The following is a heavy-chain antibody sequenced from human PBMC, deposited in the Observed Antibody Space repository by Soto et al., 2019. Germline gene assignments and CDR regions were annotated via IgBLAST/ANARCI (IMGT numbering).Heavy chain of an antibody. CDR2: INAGNGNT. J-gene: IGHJ2*01. CDR1: GYSFANXV. V-gene: IGHV1-3*01. CDR3: ARVGTTVTTYWYFDL. Sequence: ASVKVSCKASGYSFANXVIYWVRQAPGQRLEWMGWINAGNGNTKYSQKFQGRVTITRDTSATTAYMELSSLRSEDTAVYYCARVGTTVTTYWYFDLWGRGTLVTVSS. D-gene: IGHD4-17*01.